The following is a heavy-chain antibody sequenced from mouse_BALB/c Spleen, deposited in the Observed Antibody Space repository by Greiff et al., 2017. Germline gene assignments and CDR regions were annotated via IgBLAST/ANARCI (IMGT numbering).Heavy chain of an antibody. CDR3: AREGYGRGY. Sequence: EVQVVESGGGLVKPGGSLKLSCAASGFTFSSYAMSWVRQSPEKRLEWVAEISSGGSYTYYPDTVTGRFTISRDNAKNTLYLEMSSLRSEDTAMYYCAREGYGRGYWGQGTSGTVSS. J-gene: IGHJ4*01. V-gene: IGHV5-9-4*01. D-gene: IGHD1-1*01. CDR1: GFTFSSYA. CDR2: ISSGGSYT.